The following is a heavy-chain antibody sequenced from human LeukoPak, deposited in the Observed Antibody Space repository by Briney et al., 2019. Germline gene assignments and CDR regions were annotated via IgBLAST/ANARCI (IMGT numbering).Heavy chain of an antibody. D-gene: IGHD3-10*01. CDR1: GYTFTSYG. CDR3: ARGAPGLWFGETMFDY. V-gene: IGHV1-18*04. Sequence: ASVKVSCKASGYTFTSYGISWVRQASGQGLEWMGWISAYNGNTNYAQKLQGRVTMTTDTSTSTAYMELRSLRSDDTAVYYCARGAPGLWFGETMFDYWGQGTLVTVSS. CDR2: ISAYNGNT. J-gene: IGHJ4*02.